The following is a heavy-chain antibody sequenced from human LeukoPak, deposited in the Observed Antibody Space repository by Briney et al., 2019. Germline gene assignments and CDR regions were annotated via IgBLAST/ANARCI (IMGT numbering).Heavy chain of an antibody. J-gene: IGHJ6*03. V-gene: IGHV4-39*07. D-gene: IGHD6-13*01. CDR1: GGSISSSSYY. CDR2: IYYSGSS. Sequence: SETLSLTCTVSGGSISSSSYYWGWIRQPPGKGLEWIGTIYYSGSSYYSPSLKSRVTISVDTSKNQFSLKLSSVTAADTAVYYCARTIANYYYYYMDVWGKGTTVTVSS. CDR3: ARTIANYYYYYMDV.